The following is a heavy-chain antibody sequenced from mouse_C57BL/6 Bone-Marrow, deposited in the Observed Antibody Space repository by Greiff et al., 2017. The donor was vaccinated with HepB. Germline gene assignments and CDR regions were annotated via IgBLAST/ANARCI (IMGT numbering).Heavy chain of an antibody. CDR1: GYTFTDYY. J-gene: IGHJ2*01. Sequence: VQLKQSGPELVKPGASVKISCKASGYTFTDYYMNWVKQSHGKSLEWIGDINPNNGGTSYNQKFKGKATLTVDKSSSTAYMELRSLTSEDSAVYYCARDKTAFDYWGQGTTLTVSS. D-gene: IGHD3-2*01. CDR2: INPNNGGT. V-gene: IGHV1-26*01. CDR3: ARDKTAFDY.